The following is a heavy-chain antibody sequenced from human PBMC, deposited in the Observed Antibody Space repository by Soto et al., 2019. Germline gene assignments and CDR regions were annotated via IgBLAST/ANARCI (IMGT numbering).Heavy chain of an antibody. CDR2: TYHIGST. CDR1: GGSISSGGYS. V-gene: IGHV4-30-2*01. D-gene: IGHD7-27*01. Sequence: QLPLQESGSGLIKPSQTLSLTCAVSGGSISSGGYSWSWIRQTPGKGLVGIGYTYHIGSTYYNPSLKRRATISVGRSKNHFSLKLSSVIAADTAVYYCARVPGPWGQGTLLNFSS. CDR3: ARVPGP. J-gene: IGHJ5*02.